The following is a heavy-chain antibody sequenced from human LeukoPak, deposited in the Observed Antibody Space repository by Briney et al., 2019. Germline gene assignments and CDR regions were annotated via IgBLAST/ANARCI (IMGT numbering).Heavy chain of an antibody. CDR3: AAAAYGSGSYTVDY. D-gene: IGHD3-10*01. CDR1: GGSISSYY. CDR2: IYYRGST. Sequence: SETLSLTCSVAGGSISSYYWSWIRQPPGKGLEWIGYIYYRGSTKCNPSLKSRVTISVDTSNNQFSLKLSSVTAADTAVYYCAAAAYGSGSYTVDYWGQGTLVTVSS. V-gene: IGHV4-59*01. J-gene: IGHJ4*02.